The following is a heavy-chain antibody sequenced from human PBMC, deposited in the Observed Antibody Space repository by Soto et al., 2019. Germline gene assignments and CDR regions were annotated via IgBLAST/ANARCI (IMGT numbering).Heavy chain of an antibody. J-gene: IGHJ3*02. Sequence: ASVNVSCKASGYTFTRYGISWVRHAPGQGLEWIGWISACNGNTNYAQKLQDRVTITRDMSTSTAYMELSSLRSEDTAVYYCAAGDFWSGYYKYAFDIWGQGTMVTVS. D-gene: IGHD3-3*01. V-gene: IGHV1-18*01. CDR2: ISACNGNT. CDR3: AAGDFWSGYYKYAFDI. CDR1: GYTFTRYG.